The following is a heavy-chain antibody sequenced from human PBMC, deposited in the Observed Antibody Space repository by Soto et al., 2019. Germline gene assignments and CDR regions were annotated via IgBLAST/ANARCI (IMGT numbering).Heavy chain of an antibody. CDR1: GFTFSSYS. Sequence: GGSLRLSCAASGFTFSSYSMNWVRQAPGKGLEWVSSISNSSSYIYYADSVKGRFTISRDNARNSLYLQMNSLRAEDTAVYYCARDWEPECSSSSCYRGCIDPWGQGTRVTVSS. V-gene: IGHV3-21*01. CDR3: ARDWEPECSSSSCYRGCIDP. CDR2: ISNSSSYI. D-gene: IGHD2-2*01. J-gene: IGHJ5*02.